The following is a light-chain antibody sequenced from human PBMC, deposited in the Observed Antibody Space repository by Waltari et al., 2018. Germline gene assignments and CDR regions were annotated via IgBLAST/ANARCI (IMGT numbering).Light chain of an antibody. V-gene: IGLV6-57*02. J-gene: IGLJ2*01. CDR2: EDN. CDR1: GSIASNF. Sequence: GSIASNFVQWYQQRPGSAPTIVIYEDNERPSGVSDRFSGSIDTSSNSASLTISGLKTEDEADYFCQSYDVSNVIFGGGTKLTVL. CDR3: QSYDVSNVI.